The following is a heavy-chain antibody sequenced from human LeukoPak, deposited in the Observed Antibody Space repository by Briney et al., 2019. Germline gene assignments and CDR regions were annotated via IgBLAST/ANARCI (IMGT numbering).Heavy chain of an antibody. CDR2: IYHSGST. CDR1: GGSISSGGYY. CDR3: ARRASAALTFGVAYAFDI. Sequence: PSETLSLTCTVSGGSISSGGYYWSWIRQPPGKGLEWIGYIYHSGSTYYNPSLKSRVTISVDRPKNQFSLKLTSVTAADTAVYYCARRASAALTFGVAYAFDIWGQGTMVTVSS. J-gene: IGHJ3*02. D-gene: IGHD3-3*01. V-gene: IGHV4-30-2*01.